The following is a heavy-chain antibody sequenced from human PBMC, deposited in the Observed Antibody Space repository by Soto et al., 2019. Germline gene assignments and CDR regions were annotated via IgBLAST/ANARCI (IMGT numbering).Heavy chain of an antibody. Sequence: PSETLSLTCAVYGGSFSGYYWSWIRQPPGKGLEWIGEINHSGSTNYNPSLKSRVTISVDTSKNQFSLKLSSVTAADTAVYYCAVMNYYGSGSYYKPWRFDYWGQGTLVTVSS. V-gene: IGHV4-34*01. CDR2: INHSGST. D-gene: IGHD3-10*01. J-gene: IGHJ4*02. CDR3: AVMNYYGSGSYYKPWRFDY. CDR1: GGSFSGYY.